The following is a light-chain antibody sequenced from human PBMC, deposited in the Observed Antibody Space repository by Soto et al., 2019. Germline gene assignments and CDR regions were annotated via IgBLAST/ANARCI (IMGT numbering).Light chain of an antibody. Sequence: DIVLRQSPATLSLSPGEGATLSCRASQGVNMSLAWYQHKPGQAPRLLISDASRRATGVPARFSGSGSGTDFTLTISSLEPEDFAVYYCQQHTIWPPLTFGGGTTVEIK. CDR3: QQHTIWPPLT. J-gene: IGKJ4*01. CDR1: QGVNMS. CDR2: DAS. V-gene: IGKV3-11*01.